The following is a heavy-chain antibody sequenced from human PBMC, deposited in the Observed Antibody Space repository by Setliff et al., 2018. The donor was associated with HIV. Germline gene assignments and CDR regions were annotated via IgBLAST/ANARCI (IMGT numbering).Heavy chain of an antibody. J-gene: IGHJ3*01. Sequence: GGSLRLSCAASGFTFGSYGMYWVRQPPGKGLEWVSGINSDGDIYYPGSVKGRFTISREDGRNFLYLQMNSLRAEDTAVYYCARGPSWFGEEFDVFDFWGQGTLVTVSS. CDR3: ARGPSWFGEEFDVFDF. V-gene: IGHV3-13*01. CDR1: GFTFGSYG. D-gene: IGHD3-10*01. CDR2: INSDGDI.